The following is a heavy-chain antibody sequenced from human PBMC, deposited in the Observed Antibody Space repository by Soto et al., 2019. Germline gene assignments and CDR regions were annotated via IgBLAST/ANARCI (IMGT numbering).Heavy chain of an antibody. V-gene: IGHV4-34*01. D-gene: IGHD3-3*01. CDR2: INHSGST. CDR1: GGSFSGYY. J-gene: IGHJ6*02. CDR3: ARFQSGYYYYYGMDV. Sequence: PSETLSLTCAVYGGSFSGYYWSWIRQPPGKGLEWIGEINHSGSTNYNPSLKSRVTISVDTSKNQFSLKLSSVTAADTAVYYCARFQSGYYYYYGMDVWGQGTTVTVS.